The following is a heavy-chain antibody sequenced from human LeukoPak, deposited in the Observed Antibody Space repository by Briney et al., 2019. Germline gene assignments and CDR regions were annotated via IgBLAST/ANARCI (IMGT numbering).Heavy chain of an antibody. CDR1: GYTFTSYG. Sequence: ASVKVSCKASGYTFTSYGISWVRQAPGQGLEWMGWISAYNGNTNYAQKLQGRVTMATDTSTSTAYMELRSLRSDDPAVYYCARDVNLTDFIVVVVAATLRYYYYGMDVWGQGTTVTVSS. V-gene: IGHV1-18*01. CDR2: ISAYNGNT. J-gene: IGHJ6*02. D-gene: IGHD2-15*01. CDR3: ARDVNLTDFIVVVVAATLRYYYYGMDV.